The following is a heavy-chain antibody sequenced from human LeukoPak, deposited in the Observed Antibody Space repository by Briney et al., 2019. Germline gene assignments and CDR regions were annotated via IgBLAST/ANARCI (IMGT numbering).Heavy chain of an antibody. Sequence: GGSLRLSCAASGFIFSSYEMNWVRQAPGKGLEWVSAISGSGGSTYYADSVKGRFTISRDNSKNTLYLQMNSLRAEDTAVYYCAKGFPGIAAAYYFDYWGQGTLVTVSS. J-gene: IGHJ4*02. CDR1: GFIFSSYE. D-gene: IGHD6-13*01. V-gene: IGHV3-23*01. CDR3: AKGFPGIAAAYYFDY. CDR2: ISGSGGST.